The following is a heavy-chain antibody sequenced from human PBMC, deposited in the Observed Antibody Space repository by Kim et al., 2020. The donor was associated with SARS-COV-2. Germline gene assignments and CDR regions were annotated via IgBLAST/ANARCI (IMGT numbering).Heavy chain of an antibody. CDR3: ARSEGRASWHQFDY. J-gene: IGHJ4*02. CDR1: SDSISAYY. V-gene: IGHV4-59*01. Sequence: SETLSLTCIVSSDSISAYYWSWIRRLPGKGLEWIGYIFYSGSTSYNPSLKSRVTISWDTSRNQFSLDLTSVTHADTAVYYCARSEGRASWHQFDYWGQGILVTVSS. CDR2: IFYSGST.